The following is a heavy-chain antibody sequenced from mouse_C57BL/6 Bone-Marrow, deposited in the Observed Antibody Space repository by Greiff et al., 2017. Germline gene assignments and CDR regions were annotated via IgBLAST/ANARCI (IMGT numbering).Heavy chain of an antibody. V-gene: IGHV1-64*01. CDR1: GYTFTSYW. D-gene: IGHD1-1*01. CDR3: ARCPNCYSSSPFAY. Sequence: VQLLQPGAELVKPGASVKLSCTASGYTFTSYWMHWVKQRPGQGLEWIGMIHPNSGSTYYNEMFKSKATLTVDKSSSTAFLQLSSLTSEEDAVYNCARCPNCYSSSPFAYGGQGTLVTVSA. J-gene: IGHJ3*01. CDR2: IHPNSGST.